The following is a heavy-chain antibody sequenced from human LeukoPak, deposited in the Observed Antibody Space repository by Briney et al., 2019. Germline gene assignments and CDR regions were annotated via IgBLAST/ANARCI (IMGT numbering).Heavy chain of an antibody. Sequence: SETLSLTCAVYGGSFSGYYWSWIRQPPGKGLEWIGEINHSGSTNYNPSLKSRVTISVDTSKNQFSLKLCSVTAADTAVYYCARGVRLVTIFGVGLLDYWGQGTLVTVSS. CDR3: ARGVRLVTIFGVGLLDY. V-gene: IGHV4-34*01. CDR2: INHSGST. D-gene: IGHD3-3*01. J-gene: IGHJ4*02. CDR1: GGSFSGYY.